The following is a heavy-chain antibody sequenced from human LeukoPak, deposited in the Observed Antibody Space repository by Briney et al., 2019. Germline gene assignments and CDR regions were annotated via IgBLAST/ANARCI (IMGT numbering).Heavy chain of an antibody. CDR3: ARAAAGTPDDALDI. V-gene: IGHV1-18*01. CDR2: ISAYTGNT. D-gene: IGHD6-13*01. CDR1: GYSFTGFG. J-gene: IGHJ3*02. Sequence: ASVKVSCKASGYSFTGFGISWVRQAPGQGLEWMGWISAYTGNTRYAENFQGRLTMTTDTATSTAYMALTSLTSDDTAMYFCARAAAGTPDDALDIWGQGAMVTVSS.